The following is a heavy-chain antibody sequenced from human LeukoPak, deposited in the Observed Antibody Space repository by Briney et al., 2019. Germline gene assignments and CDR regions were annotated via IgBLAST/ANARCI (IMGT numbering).Heavy chain of an antibody. CDR2: INPKNGDT. D-gene: IGHD4-4*01. Sequence: ASVRVSCKASGYSFTASYMHWVRQAPGQGLEWVGCINPKNGDTSSAQRFQGRVTMTRDTSFRTAYMDLSSLRSDDTAVYYCVRDDYNGNSFDSWGPGTLVTVSS. V-gene: IGHV1-2*02. CDR3: VRDDYNGNSFDS. J-gene: IGHJ5*01. CDR1: GYSFTASY.